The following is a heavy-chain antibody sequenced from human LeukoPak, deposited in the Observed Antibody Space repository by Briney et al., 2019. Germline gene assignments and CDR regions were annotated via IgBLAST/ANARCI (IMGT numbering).Heavy chain of an antibody. CDR2: ISGSGGST. V-gene: IGHV3-23*01. CDR3: ARVKPHTEYYDILTGPFDY. CDR1: GFTFGSYA. D-gene: IGHD3-9*01. J-gene: IGHJ4*02. Sequence: GGSLRLSCAASGFTFGSYAMGWVRQAPGKGLEWVSAISGSGGSTYYADSVKGRFTISRDNSKNTLYLQMNSLRAEDTAVYYCARVKPHTEYYDILTGPFDYWGQGTLVTVSS.